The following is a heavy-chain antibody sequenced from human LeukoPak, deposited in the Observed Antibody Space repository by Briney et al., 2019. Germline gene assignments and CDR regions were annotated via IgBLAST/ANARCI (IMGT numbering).Heavy chain of an antibody. Sequence: SVKVSCKASGGRLSAPAINWVRQAPGQGLEWMAGLIPLSGIVKYAQRWQGRVTISADKSTGTAHMELSSLKSEDTAIYYCADIKFYDLNMWLDLWGQGTLVSVSS. CDR1: GGRLSAPA. CDR2: LIPLSGIV. J-gene: IGHJ5*02. CDR3: ADIKFYDLNMWLDL. D-gene: IGHD3-16*01. V-gene: IGHV1-69*10.